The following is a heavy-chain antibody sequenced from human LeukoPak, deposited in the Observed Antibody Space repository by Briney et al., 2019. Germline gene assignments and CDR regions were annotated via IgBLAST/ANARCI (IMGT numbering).Heavy chain of an antibody. CDR3: ARNKWELLPTDP. J-gene: IGHJ5*02. CDR1: GFTFRDYW. D-gene: IGHD1-26*01. V-gene: IGHV3-7*03. CDR2: VKQDGTEK. Sequence: PGGSLRLSCEASGFTFRDYWMTWVRQAPGKGLEWVANVKQDGTEKFYVDSVKGRFTISRDNGKNSLYLQMNSLRAEDTAVYYCARNKWELLPTDPWGQGTLVTVSS.